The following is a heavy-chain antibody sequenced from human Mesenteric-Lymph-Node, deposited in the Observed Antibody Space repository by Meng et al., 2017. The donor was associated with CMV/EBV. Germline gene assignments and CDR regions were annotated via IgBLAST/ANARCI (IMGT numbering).Heavy chain of an antibody. CDR2: INNVGSTT. J-gene: IGHJ4*02. Sequence: GESLKISCAASEFTFSDYWMHWVRQAPGKGLMWVSRINNVGSTTDYADSVKGRFTISRDNAKNSLYLQMNSLRAEDTAIYYCARDGLTGWNPFDYWGQGTLVTVSS. V-gene: IGHV3-74*01. CDR3: ARDGLTGWNPFDY. CDR1: EFTFSDYW. D-gene: IGHD3-9*01.